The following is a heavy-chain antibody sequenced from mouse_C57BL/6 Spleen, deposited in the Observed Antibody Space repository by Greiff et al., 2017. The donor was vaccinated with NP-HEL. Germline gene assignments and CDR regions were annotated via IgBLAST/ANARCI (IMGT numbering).Heavy chain of an antibody. J-gene: IGHJ4*01. CDR3: ARPNSNYDAMDY. CDR1: GYTFTSYW. D-gene: IGHD2-5*01. V-gene: IGHV1-50*01. Sequence: QVQLQQPGAELVKPGASVKLSCKASGYTFTSYWMQWVKQRPGQGLEWIGEIDPSDSNTNYNQKFKGKATLTVDTSSSTAYMQLSSLTSEDSAVYYCARPNSNYDAMDYWGQGTSVTVSS. CDR2: IDPSDSNT.